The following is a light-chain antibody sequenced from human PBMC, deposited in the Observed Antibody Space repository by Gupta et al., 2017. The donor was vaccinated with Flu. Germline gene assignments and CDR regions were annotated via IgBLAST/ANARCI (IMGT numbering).Light chain of an antibody. V-gene: IGLV2-11*01. Sequence: HSALTQPRPASGSPGQSVTISCTGTSSDVGGYSYVSWYQQHPGKAPKLMISDVSKRPSGVPDRFSGSKSGNTASLTISGLQAEDEADYYCCSYAGSYTYVFGTGTKVTVL. CDR1: SSDVGGYSY. CDR3: CSYAGSYTYV. J-gene: IGLJ1*01. CDR2: DVS.